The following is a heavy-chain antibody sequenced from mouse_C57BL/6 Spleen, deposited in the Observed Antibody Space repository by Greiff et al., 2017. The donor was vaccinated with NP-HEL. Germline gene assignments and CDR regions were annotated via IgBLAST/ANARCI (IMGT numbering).Heavy chain of an antibody. V-gene: IGHV1-66*01. Sequence: VQGVESGPELVKPGASVKISCKASGYSFPSYYIHWVKQRPGQGLEWIGWIYPGSGNTKYTEKFKGKATLPADTSSSTAYMQLSSLTSEDSAVYYCARSEYYYGSSGFAYWGKGTLVTVSA. CDR3: ARSEYYYGSSGFAY. CDR2: IYPGSGNT. J-gene: IGHJ3*01. D-gene: IGHD1-1*01. CDR1: GYSFPSYY.